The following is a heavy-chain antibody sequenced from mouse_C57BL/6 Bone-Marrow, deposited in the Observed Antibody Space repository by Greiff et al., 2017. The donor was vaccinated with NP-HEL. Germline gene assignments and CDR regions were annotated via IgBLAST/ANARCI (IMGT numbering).Heavy chain of an antibody. CDR2: IDPENGDT. J-gene: IGHJ2*01. V-gene: IGHV14-4*01. CDR3: TLYYGNFYY. CDR1: GFNIKDDY. D-gene: IGHD2-1*01. Sequence: LKESGAELVRPGASVKLSCTASGFNIKDDYMHWVKQRPEQGLEWIGWIDPENGDTEYASKFQGKATITADTSSNTAYLQLSSLTSEDTAVYYCTLYYGNFYYWGQGTTLTVSS.